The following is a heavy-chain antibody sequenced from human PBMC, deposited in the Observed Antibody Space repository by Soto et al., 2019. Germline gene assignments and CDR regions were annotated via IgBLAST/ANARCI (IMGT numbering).Heavy chain of an antibody. J-gene: IGHJ6*02. D-gene: IGHD2-2*01. CDR1: GDSVSSNSAA. Sequence: VQLQQSGPGLVKPSQTLSLTCAISGDSVSSNSAAWNWIRQSPSRGLEWLGRTYYRSKWYNDYAVSVKSRITINPDTSKNQFSLQLNSVTPEDTAVYYCAGEGSTSKLGYYYGMDVWGQGTTVTVSS. V-gene: IGHV6-1*01. CDR2: TYYRSKWYN. CDR3: AGEGSTSKLGYYYGMDV.